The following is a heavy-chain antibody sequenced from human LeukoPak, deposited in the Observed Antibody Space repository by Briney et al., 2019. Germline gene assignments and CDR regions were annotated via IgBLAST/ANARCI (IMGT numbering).Heavy chain of an antibody. CDR2: INPNSGGT. CDR1: GYTLTGYY. D-gene: IGHD4-17*01. Sequence: PGASVKVSCKASGYTLTGYYMHWVRQAPGQGLEWMGWINPNSGGTNYAQKFQGRVTMTRDTSISTACMELSRLRSDDTAVYYCARDRRLLRIPHFDHWGQGTLVTVSS. CDR3: ARDRRLLRIPHFDH. V-gene: IGHV1-2*02. J-gene: IGHJ4*02.